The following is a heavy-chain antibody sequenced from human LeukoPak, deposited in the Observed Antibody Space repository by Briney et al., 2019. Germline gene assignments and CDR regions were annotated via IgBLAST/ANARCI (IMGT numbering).Heavy chain of an antibody. CDR1: GFTFSSYA. CDR3: ARDLRWYFLFDY. D-gene: IGHD6-13*01. V-gene: IGHV3-30*04. J-gene: IGHJ4*02. Sequence: GRSLRLSCAASGFTFSSYAMHWVRQAPGKGLEWVAVISYDGSNKYYADSVKGRFTISRDNSKNTLYLQMNSLRAEDTAVYYCARDLRWYFLFDYWGQGTLVTVSS. CDR2: ISYDGSNK.